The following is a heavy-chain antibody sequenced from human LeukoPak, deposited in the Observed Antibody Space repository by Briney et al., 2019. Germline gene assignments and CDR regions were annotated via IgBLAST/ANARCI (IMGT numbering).Heavy chain of an antibody. CDR1: GFTFSSYW. Sequence: GGSLRLSCAASGFTFSSYWMSWVRQAPGKGLEWVSTISNSGDATYYADSVKGRFTISRDNSKNTLYLQMNSLRAEDTAVYYCAKAPPYKKYFDYWGQGTLVTVSS. V-gene: IGHV3-23*01. CDR3: AKAPPYKKYFDY. J-gene: IGHJ4*02. D-gene: IGHD1-1*01. CDR2: ISNSGDAT.